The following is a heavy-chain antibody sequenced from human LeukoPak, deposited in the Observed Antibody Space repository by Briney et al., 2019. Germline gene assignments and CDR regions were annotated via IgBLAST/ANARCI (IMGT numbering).Heavy chain of an antibody. J-gene: IGHJ4*02. CDR2: IYGSGDT. Sequence: GGSLRLSCAASGFTVSSNYMSWVRQAPGKGLEWVSIIYGSGDTCYADSVKGRFTISRDDSKNTLYLQMNSLRAEDTAVYYCAKILLVGATTDYWGQGTLVTVSS. V-gene: IGHV3-66*01. CDR1: GFTVSSNY. CDR3: AKILLVGATTDY. D-gene: IGHD1-26*01.